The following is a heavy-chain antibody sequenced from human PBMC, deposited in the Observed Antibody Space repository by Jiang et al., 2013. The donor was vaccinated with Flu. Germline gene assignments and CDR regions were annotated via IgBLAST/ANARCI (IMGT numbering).Heavy chain of an antibody. CDR1: GGSISSYY. CDR2: FYYSGST. D-gene: IGHD3-22*01. CDR3: ARRMKVKDRSGYYY. V-gene: IGHV4-59*04. Sequence: GSGLVKPSETLSLTCTVSGGSISSYYWSWIRQPPGKGLEWVGYFYYSGSTYYNPSLKSRVTISVDTSKNQFSLKLSSVTAADTAVYYCARRMKVKDRSGYYY. J-gene: IGHJ6*01.